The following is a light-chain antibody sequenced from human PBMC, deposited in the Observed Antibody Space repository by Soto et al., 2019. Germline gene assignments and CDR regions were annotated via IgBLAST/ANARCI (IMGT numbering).Light chain of an antibody. CDR3: QQYNSYLIT. V-gene: IGKV1-5*01. CDR2: DAS. Sequence: DIQMTQSPSTLSASVGDRVTITCRASQSISSWLVWYQQKPGKAPKLLIYDASTLESGVPSRFTGRGSGTEFTLTISSLQPDDFATYYCQQYNSYLITFGQGTRLEIK. CDR1: QSISSW. J-gene: IGKJ5*01.